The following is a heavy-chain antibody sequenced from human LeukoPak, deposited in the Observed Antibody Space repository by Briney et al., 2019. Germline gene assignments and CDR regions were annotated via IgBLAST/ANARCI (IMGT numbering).Heavy chain of an antibody. V-gene: IGHV3-48*03. Sequence: GGSLRLSCAASGFTFSSFEMNWVRQAPGKGLEWVSFMSTTGSTISYADSVKGRFTMSRDNAKTSLFLIMNSLRAEDTAVYYCARGGFFGGIDYWGQGTLVTVPS. CDR1: GFTFSSFE. CDR2: MSTTGSTI. D-gene: IGHD3-3*01. J-gene: IGHJ4*02. CDR3: ARGGFFGGIDY.